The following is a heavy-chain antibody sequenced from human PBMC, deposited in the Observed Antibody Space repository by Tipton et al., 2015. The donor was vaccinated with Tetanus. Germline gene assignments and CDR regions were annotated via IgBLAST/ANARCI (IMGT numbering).Heavy chain of an antibody. CDR3: VKHLIPGRAYFDS. CDR2: LSGSEKDP. V-gene: IGHV3-23*04. CDR1: GFTFSSYP. Sequence: VQLVQSGGGLVQPGGSLRLSCAASGFTFSSYPMTWVRQAPGKGLQWVSSLSGSEKDPYNKDSVKGRFTVSRDDSKNTLYLQLSSLRVEDTAVYYCVKHLIPGRAYFDSWGLGTLVTVSS. J-gene: IGHJ4*02. D-gene: IGHD2-2*01.